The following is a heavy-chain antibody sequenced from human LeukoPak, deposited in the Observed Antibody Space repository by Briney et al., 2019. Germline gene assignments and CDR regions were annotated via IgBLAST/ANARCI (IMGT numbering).Heavy chain of an antibody. CDR1: GYRFTNYW. CDR2: IYPGDSET. Sequence: GESLKISCKGSGYRFTNYWIAWVRQMPGKGLEWMGIIYPGDSETRYSPSFQGQVTISADKSISTAYLQWSSLKASDSAMYYCARRESARYCSTTSCYTTDYWGQGTLVAVSS. J-gene: IGHJ4*02. D-gene: IGHD2-2*02. CDR3: ARRESARYCSTTSCYTTDY. V-gene: IGHV5-51*01.